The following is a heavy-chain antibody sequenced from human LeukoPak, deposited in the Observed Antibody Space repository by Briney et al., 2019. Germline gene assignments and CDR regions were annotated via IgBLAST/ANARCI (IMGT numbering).Heavy chain of an antibody. CDR1: GFNFDDYV. J-gene: IGHJ1*01. CDR3: ARADIVVVPAARPEEYFQH. D-gene: IGHD2-2*01. V-gene: IGHV3-20*04. CDR2: IIWNGGSR. Sequence: GGSLRLSCAASGFNFDDYVMSWVRQAPGKGLEWVSGIIWNGGSRGYADSVKGRFTISRDNARNSLYLQMNSLRAEDTAVYYCARADIVVVPAARPEEYFQHWGQGTLVTVSS.